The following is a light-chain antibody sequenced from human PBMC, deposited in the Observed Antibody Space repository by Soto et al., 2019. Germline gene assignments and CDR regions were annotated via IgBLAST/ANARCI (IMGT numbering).Light chain of an antibody. CDR2: AAS. CDR3: LQDYNYWT. Sequence: AQSPGTLSLSPGERATLSCRASQSVSSSYLAWYQQKPGKAPKLLIYAASSLQSGVPSRFSGSGSGTDFTLTISSLQPEDFATYYCLQDYNYWTFGQGTKVEIK. CDR1: QSVSSSY. J-gene: IGKJ1*01. V-gene: IGKV1-6*01.